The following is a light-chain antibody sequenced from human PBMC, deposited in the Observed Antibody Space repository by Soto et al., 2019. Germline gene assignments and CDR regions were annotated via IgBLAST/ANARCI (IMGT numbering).Light chain of an antibody. CDR3: QQYGSSGT. V-gene: IGKV3-20*01. CDR1: QSVINNY. J-gene: IGKJ1*01. CDR2: GVS. Sequence: EVGLPQSPGTLSLSPGERATVSCRASQSVINNYLGCYQQKPGHAPRLLIYGVSNRATGIPDRLSGSGSGTDFTLTISSLEPEDFAVYYCQQYGSSGTFGQETKVDIK.